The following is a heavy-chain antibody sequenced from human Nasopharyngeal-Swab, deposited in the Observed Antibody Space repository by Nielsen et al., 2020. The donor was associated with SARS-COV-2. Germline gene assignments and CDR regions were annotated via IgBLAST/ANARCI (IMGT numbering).Heavy chain of an antibody. CDR2: IYYSGST. V-gene: IGHV4-39*07. Sequence: ESLKISCTVSGGSISSRSYYWGWIRQPPGKGLEWIGSIYYSGSTYYNPSLKSRVTISVDTSKNQFSLKLSSVTAADTAVYYCVGSSWYGDYYYYYGMDVWGQGTTVTVSS. J-gene: IGHJ6*02. CDR3: VGSSWYGDYYYYYGMDV. D-gene: IGHD6-13*01. CDR1: GGSISSRSYY.